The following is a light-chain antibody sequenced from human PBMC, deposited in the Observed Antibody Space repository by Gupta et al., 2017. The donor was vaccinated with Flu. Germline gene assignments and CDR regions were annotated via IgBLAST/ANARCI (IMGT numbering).Light chain of an antibody. CDR3: SSYTVNAVL. Sequence: QSALSKPASGFRCPGQSHPLPCSVTSSDIGYYNYVSWYQQHPGKAPKLMIYEVTTRPSGVSPRFSGSKSGNTASLTISGLQAEDEAHYYCSSYTVNAVLFGGGTKLTVL. CDR1: SSDIGYYNY. CDR2: EVT. J-gene: IGLJ2*01. V-gene: IGLV2-14*01.